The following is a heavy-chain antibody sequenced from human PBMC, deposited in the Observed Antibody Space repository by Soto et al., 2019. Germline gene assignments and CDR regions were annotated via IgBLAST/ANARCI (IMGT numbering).Heavy chain of an antibody. Sequence: ASVKVSCKASGYTFSRYGIMWVRQAPGHGLEWMGWISAYNGNTNSAEKLRGRLTMTTDASRTTAYMELRSLRSDDTAIYYCARDQGFRVVINSNWFDPWGQGTLVTVSS. CDR2: ISAYNGNT. D-gene: IGHD2-21*01. V-gene: IGHV1-18*01. J-gene: IGHJ5*02. CDR1: GYTFSRYG. CDR3: ARDQGFRVVINSNWFDP.